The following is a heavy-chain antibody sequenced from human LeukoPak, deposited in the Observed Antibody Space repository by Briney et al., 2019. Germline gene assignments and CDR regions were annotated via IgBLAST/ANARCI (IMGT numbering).Heavy chain of an antibody. CDR1: GYTFTSYD. Sequence: ASVKVSCKASGYTFTSYDINWVRQATGQGREWMGWMNPNSGNTGYAQKFQGRVTITRNTSISTAYMELSSLRSEDTAVYYCARARRSGYVDYWGQGTLVTVSS. V-gene: IGHV1-8*03. J-gene: IGHJ4*02. CDR2: MNPNSGNT. D-gene: IGHD2-15*01. CDR3: ARARRSGYVDY.